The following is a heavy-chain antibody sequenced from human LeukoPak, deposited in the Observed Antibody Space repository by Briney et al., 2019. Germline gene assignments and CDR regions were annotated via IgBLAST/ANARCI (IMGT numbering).Heavy chain of an antibody. V-gene: IGHV3-21*01. CDR3: ARVSDYGSGSYSADY. Sequence: PGGSLRLSCAASGFTFSSYSMNWVRQAPGKELEWVSSISSSSSYIYYADSVKGRFTISRDNAKNSLYLQMNSLRAEDTAVYYCARVSDYGSGSYSADYWGQGTLVTVSS. J-gene: IGHJ4*02. D-gene: IGHD3-10*01. CDR2: ISSSSSYI. CDR1: GFTFSSYS.